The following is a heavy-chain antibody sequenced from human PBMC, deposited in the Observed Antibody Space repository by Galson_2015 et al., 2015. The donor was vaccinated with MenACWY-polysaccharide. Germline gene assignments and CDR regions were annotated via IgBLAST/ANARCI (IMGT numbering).Heavy chain of an antibody. CDR3: ARYRDSSGRRFDY. CDR2: IKQDGSEK. V-gene: IGHV3-7*01. D-gene: IGHD6-19*01. J-gene: IGHJ4*02. CDR1: GFTFSGFW. Sequence: SLRLSCAASGFTFSGFWMSWVRQAPGKGLEWVANIKQDGSEKYYVDSVKDRFTISRDNAKNSLYLQMNSLRAEDTAVYYCARYRDSSGRRFDYWGQGTLVTVSS.